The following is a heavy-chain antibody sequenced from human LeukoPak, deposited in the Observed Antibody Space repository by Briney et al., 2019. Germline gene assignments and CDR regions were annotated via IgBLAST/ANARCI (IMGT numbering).Heavy chain of an antibody. V-gene: IGHV3-9*01. D-gene: IGHD4-17*01. J-gene: IGHJ6*02. CDR3: AKAGDYGEFYYYYGMDV. Sequence: GGSLRLSCAASGFTFDDYAMHWVRQAPGKGLEWVSGISWNSGSIGYADSVKGRFTISRDNAKNSLYLQMNSLRAEDTALYYCAKAGDYGEFYYYYGMDVWGQGTTVTVSS. CDR2: ISWNSGSI. CDR1: GFTFDDYA.